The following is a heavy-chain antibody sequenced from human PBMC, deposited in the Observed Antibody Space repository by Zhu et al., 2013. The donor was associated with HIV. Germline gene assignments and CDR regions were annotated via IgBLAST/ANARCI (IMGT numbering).Heavy chain of an antibody. CDR3: ARDNRGVLFDY. J-gene: IGHJ4*02. CDR2: ISYDGSNK. D-gene: IGHD3-10*01. Sequence: VQLVESGGGVVQPGRSLRLSCAASGFTFSSYAMHWVRQAPGKGLEWVAVISYDGSNKYYADSVKGRFTISRDNSKNTLYLQMNSLRAEDTAVYYCARDNRGVLFDYWGQGTLVTVSS. V-gene: IGHV3-30-3*01. CDR1: GFTFSSYA.